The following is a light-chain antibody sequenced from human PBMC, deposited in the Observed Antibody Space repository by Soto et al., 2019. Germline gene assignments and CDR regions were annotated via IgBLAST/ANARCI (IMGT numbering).Light chain of an antibody. CDR2: KAS. CDR3: QQYNSYSWT. Sequence: DIQMTQSPSTLSASVGDRVTITCRASQSISSWLAWYQQNPGKAPNLLIYKASSLQSGVPSRFSGSGSGTEFTLTISSLQPDDFATYYCQQYNSYSWTFGRGTKVEIK. CDR1: QSISSW. J-gene: IGKJ1*01. V-gene: IGKV1-5*03.